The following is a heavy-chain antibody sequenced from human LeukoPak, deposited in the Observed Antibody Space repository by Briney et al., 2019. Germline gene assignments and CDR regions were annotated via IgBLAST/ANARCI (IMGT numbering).Heavy chain of an antibody. CDR3: AAEVPGVTHGFFDY. CDR2: INPNSGGT. CDR1: GYTFTGYY. J-gene: IGHJ4*02. Sequence: GASVKVSCKASGYTFTGYYMHWVRQAPGQGLEWMGRINPNSGGTNYAQKFQGRVTMTRDTSISTAYMELSSLRSEDTAVYYCAAEVPGVTHGFFDYWGQGTLVTVSS. V-gene: IGHV1-2*06. D-gene: IGHD4-23*01.